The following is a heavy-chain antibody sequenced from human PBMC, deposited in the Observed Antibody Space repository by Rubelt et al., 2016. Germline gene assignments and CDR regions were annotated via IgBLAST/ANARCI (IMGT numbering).Heavy chain of an antibody. CDR2: ISAYNGNT. Sequence: QVQLVQSGAEVKKPGASVKVSCKASGYTFTSYGISWVRQAPGQGLEWMGWISAYNGNTNCGQKLQGRVTMTTYTSTSTAYMELRSLRSDDTAVYYCARDVAAAGTSFFDYWGQGTLVTVSS. CDR1: GYTFTSYG. V-gene: IGHV1-18*01. J-gene: IGHJ4*02. D-gene: IGHD6-13*01. CDR3: ARDVAAAGTSFFDY.